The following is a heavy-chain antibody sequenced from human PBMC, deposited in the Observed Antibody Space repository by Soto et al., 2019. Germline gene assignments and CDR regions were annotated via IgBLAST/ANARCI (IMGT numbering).Heavy chain of an antibody. D-gene: IGHD1-7*01. Sequence: EVQLVESGGGLVQPGGSLRLSCAASGFTFSSYEMNWVRQAPGKGLEWVSYISSSGSTIYYADSVKGRFTISRDNAKNSLYLQMSSLRAEDTALYYCARDGTGTTFDYWGQGTLVTVSS. V-gene: IGHV3-48*03. CDR1: GFTFSSYE. CDR3: ARDGTGTTFDY. J-gene: IGHJ4*02. CDR2: ISSSGSTI.